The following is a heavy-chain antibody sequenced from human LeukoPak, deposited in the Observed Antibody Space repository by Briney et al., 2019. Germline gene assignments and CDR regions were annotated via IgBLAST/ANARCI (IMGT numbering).Heavy chain of an antibody. D-gene: IGHD3-3*01. CDR1: GGSISSYY. V-gene: IGHV4-4*07. J-gene: IGHJ6*03. CDR3: ARGKIRYYYMDV. Sequence: SETLSLTCTVSGGSISSYYWSCIRQPAGKGLEWIGRIYTSGSTNYNPSLKSRVTMSVDTSKNQFSLRLSSVTAADTAVYYCARGKIRYYYMDVWGKGTTVTVSS. CDR2: IYTSGST.